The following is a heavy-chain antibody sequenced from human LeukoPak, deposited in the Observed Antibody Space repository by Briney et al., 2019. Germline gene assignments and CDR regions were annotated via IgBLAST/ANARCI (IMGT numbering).Heavy chain of an antibody. D-gene: IGHD5-12*01. CDR2: IIPIFGTT. CDR1: GGTFSTHG. CDR3: ARGDSGYDYGFDY. Sequence: ASVKVSCKASGGTFSTHGINWVRQAPGQGLEWMGGIIPIFGTTNYAQKFQGRVTITTDEPTSTGYMELRSLRSDDTAEYFCARGDSGYDYGFDYWGQGTLVTVSS. V-gene: IGHV1-69*05. J-gene: IGHJ4*02.